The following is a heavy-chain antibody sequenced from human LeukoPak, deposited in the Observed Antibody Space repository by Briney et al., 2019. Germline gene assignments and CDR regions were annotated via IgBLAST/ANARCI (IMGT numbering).Heavy chain of an antibody. CDR3: ARDMGIEHYGSGGLAFDI. Sequence: SGTLSLTCTISGGSIKRDYWNWVRQPAGEGLEWIGRIHDSGATNDNPPLRSRVTMSVDTSKNQFSLKLSSVTAADTAVYYCARDMGIEHYGSGGLAFDIWGQGTVVT. CDR1: GGSIKRDY. V-gene: IGHV4-4*07. CDR2: IHDSGAT. D-gene: IGHD3-10*01. J-gene: IGHJ3*02.